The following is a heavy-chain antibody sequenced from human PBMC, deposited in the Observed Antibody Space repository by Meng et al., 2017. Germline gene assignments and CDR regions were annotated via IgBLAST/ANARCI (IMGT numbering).Heavy chain of an antibody. Sequence: GESLKISCAVSGVTFSGSDIHWVRQASGKGLEWVGRIETKPNNYATSYAASVKGRFTISRDNSKNTLYLQMNSLRAEDTAVYYCAKDLLVGATWGQGTLVTVSS. CDR1: GVTFSGSD. D-gene: IGHD1-26*01. CDR3: AKDLLVGAT. V-gene: IGHV3-73*01. CDR2: IETKPNNYAT. J-gene: IGHJ4*02.